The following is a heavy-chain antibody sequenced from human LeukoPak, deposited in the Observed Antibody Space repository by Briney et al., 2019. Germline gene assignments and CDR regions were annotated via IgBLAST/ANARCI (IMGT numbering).Heavy chain of an antibody. V-gene: IGHV4-31*03. J-gene: IGHJ3*02. Sequence: PSETLSLTCTVSGGSISSGGYYWSWIRQLPGKGLDWIGYIYFSGNTYYNPSLKSRVTISVDTSKNQFSLKLSSVTAADTAVYYCAGATLRTFDIWGQGTLVTVSS. D-gene: IGHD2-15*01. CDR2: IYFSGNT. CDR1: GGSISSGGYY. CDR3: AGATLRTFDI.